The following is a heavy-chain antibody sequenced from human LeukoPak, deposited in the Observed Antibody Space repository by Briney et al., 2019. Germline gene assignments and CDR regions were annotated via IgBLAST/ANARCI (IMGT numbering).Heavy chain of an antibody. CDR2: ISSSSSYI. V-gene: IGHV3-21*01. CDR3: ASMVEKYYYGMDV. J-gene: IGHJ6*02. Sequence: GGSLRLSCAASGFTFSSYSMNWVRQAPGKGLEWVSSISSSSSYIYYADSVKGRFTISRDNAKNSLYLQMNSLRAEDTAVYYCASMVEKYYYGMDVRGQGTTVTVSS. CDR1: GFTFSSYS. D-gene: IGHD4/OR15-4a*01.